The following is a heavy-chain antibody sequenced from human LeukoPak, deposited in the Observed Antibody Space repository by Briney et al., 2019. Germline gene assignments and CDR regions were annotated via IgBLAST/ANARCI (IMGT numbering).Heavy chain of an antibody. CDR3: AKVSGSGWHFDH. CDR1: GFTFSNSE. Sequence: GGSLRLSCAASGFTFSNSEMNWVRQAPGKGLDWVSFISSTGSLIYYADSVKDRFTISRDSAKNSLYLQMDSLRVEDTAVYYCAKVSGSGWHFDHWGQGTLVTVSS. CDR2: ISSTGSLI. V-gene: IGHV3-48*03. D-gene: IGHD6-19*01. J-gene: IGHJ4*02.